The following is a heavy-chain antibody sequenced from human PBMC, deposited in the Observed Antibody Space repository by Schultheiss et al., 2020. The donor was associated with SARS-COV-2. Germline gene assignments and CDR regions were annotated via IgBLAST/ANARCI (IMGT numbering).Heavy chain of an antibody. CDR1: GGSISSGGYY. CDR3: ARRPPPRITIFGVVTYYGMDV. D-gene: IGHD3-3*01. CDR2: IYYSGST. J-gene: IGHJ6*02. V-gene: IGHV4-61*08. Sequence: SETLSLTCTVSGGSISSGGYYWSWIRQPPGKGLEWIGYIYYSGSTNYNPSLKSRVTISVDTSKNQFSLKLSSVTAADTAVYYCARRPPPRITIFGVVTYYGMDVWGQGTTVTVSS.